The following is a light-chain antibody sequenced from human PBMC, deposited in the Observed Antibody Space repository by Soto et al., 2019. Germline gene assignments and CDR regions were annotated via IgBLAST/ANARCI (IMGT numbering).Light chain of an antibody. CDR1: QGVSDW. Sequence: IQMTQSPSSVSASVGDSVTITCRASQGVSDWVAWYQQKPGEAPKLLIYGSSSLLSGVPSRFSGTRSGTDFTLTISSLQPEDFATYYCQQANSYPWKFGQGTKVDI. J-gene: IGKJ1*01. V-gene: IGKV1-12*01. CDR2: GSS. CDR3: QQANSYPWK.